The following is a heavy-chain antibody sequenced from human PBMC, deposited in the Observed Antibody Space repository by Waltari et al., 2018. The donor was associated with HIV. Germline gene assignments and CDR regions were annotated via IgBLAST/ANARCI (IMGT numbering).Heavy chain of an antibody. J-gene: IGHJ6*02. CDR3: ARDDYGMDV. Sequence: EVQLVESGGGLVQPGGALSLSCAASGFTFGSYSMTWVRQAPGKGLEWVSYISSSSSTIYYADSVKGRFTISRDNAKNSLYLQMNSLRAEDTAVYYCARDDYGMDVWGQGTTVTVSS. V-gene: IGHV3-48*04. CDR2: ISSSSSTI. CDR1: GFTFGSYS.